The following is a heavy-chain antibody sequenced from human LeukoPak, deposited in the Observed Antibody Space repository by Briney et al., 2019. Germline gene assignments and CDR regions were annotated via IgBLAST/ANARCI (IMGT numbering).Heavy chain of an antibody. CDR3: ARDLYFGGFFDH. CDR1: GFTFSSYA. D-gene: IGHD4-23*01. CDR2: ISYDGSNK. J-gene: IGHJ4*02. Sequence: GRSLRLSCAASGFTFSSYAMHWVRQAPGKGLEWVAVISYDGSNKYYADSVKGRLTISRDNSKNMLYLQMNSLRAEDTAVYYCARDLYFGGFFDHWGQGALVTVSS. V-gene: IGHV3-30*04.